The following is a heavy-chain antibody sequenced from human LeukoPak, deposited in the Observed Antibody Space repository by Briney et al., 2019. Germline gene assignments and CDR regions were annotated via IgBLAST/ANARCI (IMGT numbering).Heavy chain of an antibody. Sequence: GASVKVSCKASGGTFSSYAISWVRQAPGQGLEWMGGIIPIFGTANYAQKFQGRVTMTRDTSTSTVYMELSSLRSEDTAVYYCARVIAAAGHDAFDIWGQGTMVTVSS. V-gene: IGHV1-69*05. CDR3: ARVIAAAGHDAFDI. CDR1: GGTFSSYA. D-gene: IGHD6-13*01. CDR2: IIPIFGTA. J-gene: IGHJ3*02.